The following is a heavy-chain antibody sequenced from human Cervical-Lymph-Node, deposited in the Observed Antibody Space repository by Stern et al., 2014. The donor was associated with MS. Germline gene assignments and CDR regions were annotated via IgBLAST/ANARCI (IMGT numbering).Heavy chain of an antibody. CDR1: GFTLSTYA. CDR2: ISFDGSNK. Sequence: VQLVESGGGVVQPGRSLRLSCGASGFTLSTYAMHWVRQAPGKGLEWVAVISFDGSNKYADSVKGRFTISRDNSKNTVNLQMNSLRTEDTAVYYCARGSKRPMVGTLTRGPFDSWGQGNLVTVSS. J-gene: IGHJ4*02. CDR3: ARGSKRPMVGTLTRGPFDS. D-gene: IGHD4-23*01. V-gene: IGHV3-30*04.